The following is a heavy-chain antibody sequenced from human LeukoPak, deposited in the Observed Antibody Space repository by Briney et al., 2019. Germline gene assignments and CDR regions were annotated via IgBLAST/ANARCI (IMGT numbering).Heavy chain of an antibody. CDR1: GFTFSSYA. CDR3: ANLYGSYRFDY. CDR2: ISGSGGST. J-gene: IGHJ4*02. Sequence: GSLRLSCAASGFTFSSYAMSWVRQAPGKGPEWVSAISGSGGSTYYADSVKGRFTISRDNSKNTLYLQMNSLRAEDTAVYYCANLYGSYRFDYWGQGTLVTVSS. V-gene: IGHV3-23*01. D-gene: IGHD1-26*01.